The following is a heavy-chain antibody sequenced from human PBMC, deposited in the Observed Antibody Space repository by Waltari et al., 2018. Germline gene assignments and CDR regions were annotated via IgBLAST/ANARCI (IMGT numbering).Heavy chain of an antibody. J-gene: IGHJ4*02. Sequence: VQLQESGPGLVKPSQTLSLTCTVSGGSISSGSYYWSWIRQPAGKGLEWIGRIYTSGSTNYNPSLKSRVTISVDTSKNQFSLKLSSVTAADTAVYYCARITNYGYGDYWAYYFDYWGQGTLVTVSS. D-gene: IGHD4-17*01. CDR3: ARITNYGYGDYWAYYFDY. V-gene: IGHV4-61*02. CDR1: GGSISSGSYY. CDR2: IYTSGST.